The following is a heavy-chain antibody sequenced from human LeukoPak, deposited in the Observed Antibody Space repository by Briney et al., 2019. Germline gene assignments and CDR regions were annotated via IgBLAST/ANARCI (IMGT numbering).Heavy chain of an antibody. CDR1: AFTFRDNY. V-gene: IGHV3-11*04. J-gene: IGHJ4*02. D-gene: IGHD1-26*01. CDR2: ISGSGSDI. CDR3: VRGPGRDGGY. Sequence: VGSLRLSCAASAFTFRDNYMSWIRQAPGKGPEWLSYISGSGSDINYAAPVKGRFTISRDNAKNSLYLQMNNLRVEDTAVYYCVRGPGRDGGYWGQGTLVTVSS.